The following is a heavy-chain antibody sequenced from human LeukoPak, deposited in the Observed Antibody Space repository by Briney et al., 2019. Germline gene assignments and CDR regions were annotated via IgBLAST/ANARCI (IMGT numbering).Heavy chain of an antibody. V-gene: IGHV3-23*01. Sequence: GGSLRLSCAASGFTFSSFALAWVRQAPGKGLEWLSAISASGINTYYADSVKGRFTISRDNSKNTLYLQLNSLRADDTAIYYCAQERPDYDHPLDYWGQGTLVTVSS. CDR1: GFTFSSFA. D-gene: IGHD4-17*01. CDR2: ISASGINT. J-gene: IGHJ4*02. CDR3: AQERPDYDHPLDY.